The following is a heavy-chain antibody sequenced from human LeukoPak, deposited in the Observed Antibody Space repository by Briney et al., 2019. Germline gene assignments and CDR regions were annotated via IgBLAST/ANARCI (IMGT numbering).Heavy chain of an antibody. CDR2: IYYSGST. D-gene: IGHD5-24*01. J-gene: IGHJ1*01. CDR3: AGGGGDRDGYNLNFQH. Sequence: KPSETLSLTCAVYGGSFSGHYWSWIRQPPGKGLEWIGYIYYSGSTNYNPSLKSRVTISVDTSKNQFSLKLSSVTAADTAVYYCAGGGGDRDGYNLNFQHWGQGTLVTVSS. CDR1: GGSFSGHY. V-gene: IGHV4-59*11.